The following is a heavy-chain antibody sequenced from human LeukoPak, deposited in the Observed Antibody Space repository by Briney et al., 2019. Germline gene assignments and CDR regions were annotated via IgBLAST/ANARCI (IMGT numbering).Heavy chain of an antibody. CDR1: GYTFHDYA. V-gene: IGHV3-9*03. Sequence: GGSLRLSCAASGYTFHDYAMHWVRQAPGKGLEWVSGISWNGGTIDYADSVKGRFTISRDNAKNSLYLQMNSLRPEDMALYYCAKGPTYSSSSLFDYWGQGILVAVSS. D-gene: IGHD6-6*01. J-gene: IGHJ4*02. CDR2: ISWNGGTI. CDR3: AKGPTYSSSSLFDY.